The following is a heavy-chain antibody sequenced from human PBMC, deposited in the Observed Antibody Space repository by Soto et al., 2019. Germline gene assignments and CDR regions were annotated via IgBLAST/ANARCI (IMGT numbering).Heavy chain of an antibody. CDR1: GFTFSNAW. V-gene: IGHV3-15*01. D-gene: IGHD2-8*01. CDR3: ARGHRNNGKNFNS. CDR2: IKSKSAGGTT. J-gene: IGHJ4*02. Sequence: EVQLVESGGGLVKPRGSVSLSCAASGFTFSNAWMSWVRQAPGKGLEWVGRIKSKSAGGTTEYDAPVKDRFTNKRYQTKSTLYLQKKSMKIKDRAVYYCARGHRNNGKNFNSWGQGTGVTVSS.